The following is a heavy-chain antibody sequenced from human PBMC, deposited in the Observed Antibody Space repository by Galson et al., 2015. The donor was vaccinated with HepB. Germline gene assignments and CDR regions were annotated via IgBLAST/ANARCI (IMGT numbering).Heavy chain of an antibody. CDR1: GYAFTSYG. J-gene: IGHJ3*02. V-gene: IGHV1-18*04. D-gene: IGHD1-26*01. Sequence: SVKVSCKASGYAFTSYGISWVRQAPGQGLEWMGWISAYNGNTNYAQKLQGRVTMTTDTSTSTAYMELRSLRSDDTAVYYCARASGSYSGVWGARRAFDIWGRGTMVTVSS. CDR2: ISAYNGNT. CDR3: ARASGSYSGVWGARRAFDI.